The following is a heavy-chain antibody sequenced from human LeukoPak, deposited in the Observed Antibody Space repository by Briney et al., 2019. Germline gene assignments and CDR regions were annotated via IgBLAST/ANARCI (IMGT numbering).Heavy chain of an antibody. CDR2: IRSDGSSK. J-gene: IGHJ4*02. V-gene: IGHV3-30*02. CDR1: GFTFSDFG. Sequence: QPGGSLRLSCAASGFTFSDFGMHWVRQAPGKGLEWVALIRSDGSSKYYADSVKGRFTISRDNSKNTLYLQMNSLRVEDTAAYYCAKDRDDYGNDCWGQGILVTVST. CDR3: AKDRDDYGNDC. D-gene: IGHD4-11*01.